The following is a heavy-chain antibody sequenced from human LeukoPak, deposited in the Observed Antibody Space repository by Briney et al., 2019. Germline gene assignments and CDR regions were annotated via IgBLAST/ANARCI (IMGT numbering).Heavy chain of an antibody. D-gene: IGHD6-19*01. V-gene: IGHV3-64*01. CDR1: GFTFSSYA. CDR3: AKAQYSSGWYGTYYYYMDV. J-gene: IGHJ6*03. CDR2: ISSNGGSA. Sequence: GGSLRLSCAASGFTFSSYAMHWVRQAPGKGLQYVSAISSNGGSAYYANSVKGRFTISRDNSKNTLYLQMNSLRAEDTAVYYCAKAQYSSGWYGTYYYYMDVWGKGTTVTISS.